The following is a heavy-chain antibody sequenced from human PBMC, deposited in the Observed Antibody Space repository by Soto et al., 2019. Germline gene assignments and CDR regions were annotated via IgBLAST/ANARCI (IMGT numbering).Heavy chain of an antibody. CDR3: TRHVVGGYYDSSGYSDYYGMDV. D-gene: IGHD3-22*01. J-gene: IGHJ6*02. CDR1: GFTFSGSA. V-gene: IGHV3-73*01. CDR2: IRSKANSYAT. Sequence: PVGSLRLSCAASGFTFSGSAMHWVRQASGKGLEWVGRIRSKANSYATAYAASVKGRFTISRDDSKNTAYLQMNSLKTEDTAVYYCTRHVVGGYYDSSGYSDYYGMDVWGQGTTVTVSS.